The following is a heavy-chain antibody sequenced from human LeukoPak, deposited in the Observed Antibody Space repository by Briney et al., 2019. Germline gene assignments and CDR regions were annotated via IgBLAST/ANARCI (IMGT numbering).Heavy chain of an antibody. Sequence: GGSLRLSCAASGFTFSSYAMHWVRQAPGKGLEWVAVISYDGSNKYYADSVKGRFTISRDNSKNTLYLQMNSLRAEDTAVYHCASSMGWSATELYAFDIWGQGTMVTVSS. CDR1: GFTFSSYA. CDR3: ASSMGWSATELYAFDI. CDR2: ISYDGSNK. J-gene: IGHJ3*02. D-gene: IGHD3-3*01. V-gene: IGHV3-30*04.